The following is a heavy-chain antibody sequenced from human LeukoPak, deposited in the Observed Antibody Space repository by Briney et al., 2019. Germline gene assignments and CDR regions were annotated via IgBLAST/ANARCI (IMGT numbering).Heavy chain of an antibody. CDR2: INHSGST. CDR3: ARQMQLVSHRGWYFDL. J-gene: IGHJ2*01. D-gene: IGHD6-6*01. Sequence: SETLSLTCTVSGGSISSYYWSWIRQPPGKGLEWIGEINHSGSTNYNPSLKSRVTISVDTSKNQFSLKLSSVTAADTAVYYCARQMQLVSHRGWYFDLWGRGTLVTVSS. V-gene: IGHV4-34*01. CDR1: GGSISSYY.